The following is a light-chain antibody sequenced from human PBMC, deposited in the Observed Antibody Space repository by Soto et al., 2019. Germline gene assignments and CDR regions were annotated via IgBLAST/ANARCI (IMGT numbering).Light chain of an antibody. Sequence: QSVLTQPASVSGSPGQSITISCTGTSSDVGGYNYVSWYQQHPGKAPKLMIYDVSNRPSGVSNRFSGSKSGNTASLTISGLQAEDEAEYYCSSYRGSSTLDVFGTGTKVTVL. V-gene: IGLV2-14*01. CDR3: SSYRGSSTLDV. CDR2: DVS. J-gene: IGLJ1*01. CDR1: SSDVGGYNY.